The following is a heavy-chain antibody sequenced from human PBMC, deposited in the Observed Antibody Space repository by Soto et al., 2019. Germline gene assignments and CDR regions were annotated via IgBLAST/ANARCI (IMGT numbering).Heavy chain of an antibody. Sequence: ASVKVSCKASGGTFSSYAISWVRQAPGQGLEWMGGSIPIFGTANYAQKFQGRVTITADESTSTAYMELSSLRSEDTAVYYCARRDGDDGDAFDIWGQGTMVTVSS. D-gene: IGHD7-27*01. CDR1: GGTFSSYA. V-gene: IGHV1-69*13. CDR2: SIPIFGTA. J-gene: IGHJ3*02. CDR3: ARRDGDDGDAFDI.